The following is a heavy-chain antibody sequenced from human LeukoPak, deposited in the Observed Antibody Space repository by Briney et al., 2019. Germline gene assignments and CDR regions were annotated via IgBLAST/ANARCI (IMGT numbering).Heavy chain of an antibody. Sequence: PGGSLRLSCAASGLTFSGYWMNWVRQAPGKGLEWVANIKPDGSEKYYVDSVKGRFTISRDNAKNSLYLQMNSLRAEDTAVYYCARESPGATRDYWGQGTLVTVSS. D-gene: IGHD1-26*01. CDR3: ARESPGATRDY. CDR1: GLTFSGYW. J-gene: IGHJ4*02. V-gene: IGHV3-7*01. CDR2: IKPDGSEK.